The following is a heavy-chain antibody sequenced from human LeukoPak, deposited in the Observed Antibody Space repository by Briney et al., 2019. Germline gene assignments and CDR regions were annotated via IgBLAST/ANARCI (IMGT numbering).Heavy chain of an antibody. Sequence: ASVKASCKASGYTFTGYYMHWVRQAPGQGLEWMGWINPNSGGTNYARKFQGRVTMTRDTSISTAYMELSRLRSDDTAVYYCARVVLGGRFLEWLNGLFDYWGQGTLVTVSS. V-gene: IGHV1-2*02. D-gene: IGHD3-3*01. CDR3: ARVVLGGRFLEWLNGLFDY. CDR2: INPNSGGT. J-gene: IGHJ4*02. CDR1: GYTFTGYY.